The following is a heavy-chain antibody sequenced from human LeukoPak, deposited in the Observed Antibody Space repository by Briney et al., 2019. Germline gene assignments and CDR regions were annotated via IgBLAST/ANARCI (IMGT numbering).Heavy chain of an antibody. Sequence: ASVKVSCKASGYTFTSYYMHWVRQAPGQGLEWMGIINPSGGSTSYAQKFQGRVTITADKSTSTAYMELSSLRSEDTAVYYCASSLRFLEWFDNWFDPWGQGTLVTVSS. CDR2: INPSGGST. V-gene: IGHV1-46*01. D-gene: IGHD3-3*01. CDR1: GYTFTSYY. J-gene: IGHJ5*02. CDR3: ASSLRFLEWFDNWFDP.